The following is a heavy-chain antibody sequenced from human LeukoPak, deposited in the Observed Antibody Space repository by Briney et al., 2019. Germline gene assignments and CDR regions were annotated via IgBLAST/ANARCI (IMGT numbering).Heavy chain of an antibody. V-gene: IGHV4-39*01. J-gene: IGHJ4*02. CDR1: GGSIDSSSYY. CDR2: MYHIGST. D-gene: IGHD1-26*01. CDR3: ARLGSYHDF. Sequence: PSETLSLTCIVSGGSIDSSSYYWGWVRQPPGKGLEWIGNMYHIGSTYYNPSLRSRVVISSDTSKNQLSLKLPSVTAADTAVYFCARLGSYHDFWGQGALVTVSS.